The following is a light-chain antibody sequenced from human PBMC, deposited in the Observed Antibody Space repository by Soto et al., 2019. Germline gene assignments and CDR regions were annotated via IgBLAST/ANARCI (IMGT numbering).Light chain of an antibody. CDR1: SSNVGGYNF. Sequence: QSALTQPRSVSGSPGQSVTISCTGSSSNVGGYNFVSWYQQHPGKAPKLMVYDVSKRPSGVPDRFSGSKSGNTASLTISGLQAEEEGDYYCCSYAGSYTLLFGGGTKLTVL. CDR2: DVS. V-gene: IGLV2-11*01. J-gene: IGLJ2*01. CDR3: CSYAGSYTLL.